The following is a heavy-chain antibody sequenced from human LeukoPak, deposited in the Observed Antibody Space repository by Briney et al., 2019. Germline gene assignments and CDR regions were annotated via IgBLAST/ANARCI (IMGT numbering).Heavy chain of an antibody. D-gene: IGHD5-18*01. CDR2: ISWDGGST. V-gene: IGHV3-43D*03. Sequence: GGSLRLSCAASGFTFDDYAMHWVRQAPGKGLEWVSLISWDGGSTYYADSVKGRFTISRDNAKNSLYLQMDSLRAEDTAVYYCAPEDTAMVEHLDFDYWGQGTLVTVSS. J-gene: IGHJ4*02. CDR3: APEDTAMVEHLDFDY. CDR1: GFTFDDYA.